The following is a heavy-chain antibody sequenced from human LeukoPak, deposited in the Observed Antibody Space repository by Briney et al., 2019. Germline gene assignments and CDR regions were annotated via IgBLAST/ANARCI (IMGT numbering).Heavy chain of an antibody. D-gene: IGHD2-2*02. Sequence: GRSLRLSCAASGFTFSSYAMHWVRQAPGKGLEWVAVISYDGSNKYYADSVKGRFTISRDNSKNTLYLQMNSLRAEDTAVYYCARGHLGYCSSTSCYTGSDYWGQGTLVTVSS. CDR1: GFTFSSYA. CDR3: ARGHLGYCSSTSCYTGSDY. V-gene: IGHV3-30-3*01. J-gene: IGHJ4*02. CDR2: ISYDGSNK.